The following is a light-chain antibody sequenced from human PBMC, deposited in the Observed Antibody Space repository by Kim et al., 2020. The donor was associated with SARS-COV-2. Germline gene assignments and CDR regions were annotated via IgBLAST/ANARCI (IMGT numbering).Light chain of an antibody. CDR2: AAS. CDR1: QGINNY. CDR3: QKYNSAPWT. J-gene: IGKJ1*01. V-gene: IGKV1-27*01. Sequence: APVEERVTTTGRASQGINNYVAWYKQRPGKVPKLPIYAASTLQSGVPARFSGSGFGTDFTLTISSLQPEDGATYDCQKYNSAPWTFGRGTKGDIK.